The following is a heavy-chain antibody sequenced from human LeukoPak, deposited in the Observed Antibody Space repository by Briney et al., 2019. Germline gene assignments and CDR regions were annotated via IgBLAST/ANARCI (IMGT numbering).Heavy chain of an antibody. CDR3: ARDSDGSSWYLGSPATGEFDY. CDR1: GFTFSSYE. V-gene: IGHV3-48*03. J-gene: IGHJ4*02. Sequence: GGSLRLSCVPSGFTFSSYEMSWVRQAPGKGLEWVSYISSGASTIYYADSVKGRFTISRDNSKNTLYLQMNSLRAEDTAVYYCARDSDGSSWYLGSPATGEFDYRGQGTLVTVSS. D-gene: IGHD6-13*01. CDR2: ISSGASTI.